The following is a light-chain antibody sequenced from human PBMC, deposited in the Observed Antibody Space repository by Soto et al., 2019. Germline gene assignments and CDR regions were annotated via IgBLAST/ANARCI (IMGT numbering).Light chain of an antibody. CDR3: QQYGTTPWT. CDR2: GTS. Sequence: EIVLAQSPATLSLSPGEIAALSVRAVQSVSSSYLALYQHKPGQAPRLLISGTSSRATGIPDRFSGSGAGTDFTLTISRLEPEDFAVYYCQQYGTTPWTFGQGTKVDI. V-gene: IGKV3-20*01. CDR1: QSVSSSY. J-gene: IGKJ1*01.